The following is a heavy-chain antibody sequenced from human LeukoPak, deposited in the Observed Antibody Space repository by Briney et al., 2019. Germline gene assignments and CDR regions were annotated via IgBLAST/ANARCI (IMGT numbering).Heavy chain of an antibody. V-gene: IGHV1-69*01. CDR1: GGTFSSYA. D-gene: IGHD6-13*01. Sequence: SVKVSCTASGGTFSSYAISWVRQAPGQGLEWMGEIIPIFGTANYAQKFQGRVTITADESTSTAYMELSSLRSEDTAVYYCARGHYSSSWYGYWGQGTLVTVSS. J-gene: IGHJ4*02. CDR3: ARGHYSSSWYGY. CDR2: IIPIFGTA.